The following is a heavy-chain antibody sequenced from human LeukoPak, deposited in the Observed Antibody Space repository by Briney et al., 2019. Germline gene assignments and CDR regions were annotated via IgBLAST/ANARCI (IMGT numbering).Heavy chain of an antibody. Sequence: GGSLRLSCAASGFTFSRYSMNWVRQAPGKGLEWVSYISGSSSTIYYADSVKGRFTISRDNAKNSLYLQMNSLRDEGTAVYYCARGAGRGGCYFDYWGQGTLVSVSS. CDR1: GFTFSRYS. D-gene: IGHD6-13*01. J-gene: IGHJ4*02. CDR3: ARGAGRGGCYFDY. CDR2: ISGSSSTI. V-gene: IGHV3-48*02.